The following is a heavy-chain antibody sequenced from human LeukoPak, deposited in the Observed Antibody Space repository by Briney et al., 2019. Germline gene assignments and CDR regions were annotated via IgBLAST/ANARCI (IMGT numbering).Heavy chain of an antibody. CDR3: ARLVGVVVTAILDY. V-gene: IGHV4-39*01. CDR2: IYYSGST. CDR1: GGSISSSSYY. D-gene: IGHD2-21*02. Sequence: SETLSLTCTVSGGSISSSSYYWGWIRQPPGKGLEWIGSIYYSGSTYYNPSLKSRVTISVDTSKNQFSLKLSSVTAADTAVYYCARLVGVVVTAILDYWGQGTLVTVSS. J-gene: IGHJ4*02.